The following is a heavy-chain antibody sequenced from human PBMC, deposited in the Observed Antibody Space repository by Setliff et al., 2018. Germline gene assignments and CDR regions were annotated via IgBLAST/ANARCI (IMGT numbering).Heavy chain of an antibody. D-gene: IGHD3-3*01. CDR3: ARDLREILSLHDSDY. J-gene: IGHJ4*02. CDR2: ISGGCRYT. V-gene: IGHV3-21*01. Sequence: GGSLRLSCIASGFTFSSYSMNWVRQAPGKGLEWVSSISGGCRYTYPADSVRGRFTISRDNAKNSLYVQMNNLIAEDTAVYYCARDLREILSLHDSDYWGQGTVVTVSS. CDR1: GFTFSSYS.